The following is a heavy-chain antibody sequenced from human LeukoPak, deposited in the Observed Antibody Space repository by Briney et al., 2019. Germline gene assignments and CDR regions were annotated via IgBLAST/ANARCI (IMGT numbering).Heavy chain of an antibody. CDR1: GGSISSYY. V-gene: IGHV4-59*01. CDR2: IYYSGST. Sequence: SETLSLTCTVSGGSISSYYWSWIRQPPGKGLEWIGYIYYSGSTNYNPSLKSRVTISVDTSKNQFSLKLSSVTAADTAVYYCAREAYYYDSSGYYASSYYFDYWGQGTLVTVSS. J-gene: IGHJ4*02. CDR3: AREAYYYDSSGYYASSYYFDY. D-gene: IGHD3-22*01.